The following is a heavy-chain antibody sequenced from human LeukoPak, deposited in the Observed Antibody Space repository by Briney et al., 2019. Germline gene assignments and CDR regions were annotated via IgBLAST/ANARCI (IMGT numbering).Heavy chain of an antibody. CDR3: ARLGYCSSTSCYTLQGWFDP. D-gene: IGHD2-2*02. J-gene: IGHJ5*02. Sequence: SQTLSLTCTVSGGSISSGDYYWSWIRQPPGKGLEWIGYIYYSGSTYYNPSLKSRVTISVDTSENQFSLKLSSVTAADTAVYYCARLGYCSSTSCYTLQGWFDPWGQGTLVTVSS. V-gene: IGHV4-30-4*01. CDR2: IYYSGST. CDR1: GGSISSGDYY.